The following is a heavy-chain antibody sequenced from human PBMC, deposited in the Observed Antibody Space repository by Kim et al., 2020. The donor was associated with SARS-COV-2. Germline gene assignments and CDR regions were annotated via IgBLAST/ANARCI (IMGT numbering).Heavy chain of an antibody. CDR3: TTTFYMVRGVITTFADY. CDR1: GFTFSNAW. D-gene: IGHD3-10*01. V-gene: IGHV3-15*01. J-gene: IGHJ4*02. CDR2: IKSKTDGGTT. Sequence: GGSLRLSCAASGFTFSNAWMSWVRQAPGKGLEWVGRIKSKTDGGTTDYAAPVKGRFTISRDDSKNTLYLQMNSLKTEDTAVYYCTTTFYMVRGVITTFADYWGQGTLVTVSS.